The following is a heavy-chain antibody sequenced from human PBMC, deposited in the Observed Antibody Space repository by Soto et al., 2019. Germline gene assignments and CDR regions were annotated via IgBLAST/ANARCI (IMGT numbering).Heavy chain of an antibody. CDR1: GYTFTSYA. CDR3: ATAPETFDPAGYYINWFDP. CDR2: INAGNGNT. V-gene: IGHV1-3*01. J-gene: IGHJ5*02. D-gene: IGHD3-22*01. Sequence: ASVKVSCKASGYTFTSYAMHWVRQAPGQRLEWMGWINAGNGNTKYSQKFQGRVTITRDTSASTAYMELSSLRSEDTAVYYCATAPETFDPAGYYINWFDPWGPGTLVTVSS.